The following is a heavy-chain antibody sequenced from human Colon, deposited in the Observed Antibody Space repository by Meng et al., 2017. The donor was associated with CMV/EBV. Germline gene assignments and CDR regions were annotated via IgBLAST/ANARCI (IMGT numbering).Heavy chain of an antibody. CDR2: ISPYSGHT. V-gene: IGHV1-18*01. J-gene: IGHJ4*02. CDR3: VRSLNDASGQFRDY. D-gene: IGHD3-3*01. CDR1: GYIFTTFG. Sequence: ASVKVSCKASGYIFTTFGITWVRQAPGQGPEWMGWISPYSGHTNSAPKFQGRITLTTDTSTSTAYMGLRSLTSDDTAVYYCVRSLNDASGQFRDYWGQGTLVTVSS.